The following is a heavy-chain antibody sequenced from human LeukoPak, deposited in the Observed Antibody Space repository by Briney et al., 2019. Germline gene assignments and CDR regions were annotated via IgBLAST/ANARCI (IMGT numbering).Heavy chain of an antibody. Sequence: ASVKVSCKASGGTFGSYAISWVRQAPGQGLEWMGRIIPILGIANYAPKFQGRVTITADKSTSTAYMELSSLRSEDTAVYYCARESSYGSGSYPISSFDYWGQGTLVTVSS. D-gene: IGHD3-10*01. CDR1: GGTFGSYA. CDR3: ARESSYGSGSYPISSFDY. CDR2: IIPILGIA. J-gene: IGHJ4*02. V-gene: IGHV1-69*04.